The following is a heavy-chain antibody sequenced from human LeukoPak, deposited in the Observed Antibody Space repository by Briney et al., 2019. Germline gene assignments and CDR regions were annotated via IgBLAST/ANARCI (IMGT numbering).Heavy chain of an antibody. CDR1: GGSISSTGYY. D-gene: IGHD2-2*01. CDR3: ARLVVPAAAY. Sequence: SETLSLTCTVSGGSISSTGYYWGWIRQPPGKGLEWIGSIYYSGKTYYKQSLKSRVTISVDTSKNQFSLKLSSVTAADKAVYYCARLVVPAAAYCGQGTLDTVSS. V-gene: IGHV4-39*01. J-gene: IGHJ4*02. CDR2: IYYSGKT.